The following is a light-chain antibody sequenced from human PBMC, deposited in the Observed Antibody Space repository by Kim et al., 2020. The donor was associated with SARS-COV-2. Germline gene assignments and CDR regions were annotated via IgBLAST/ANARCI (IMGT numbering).Light chain of an antibody. V-gene: IGLV3-21*04. CDR1: NIGSKS. CDR3: QVWDSSSDHHYV. CDR2: YDS. Sequence: SSELTQPPSVSVAPGKTARITCGGNNIGSKSVHWYQQKPGQAPVLVIYYDSDRPSGIPERFSGSNSGNTATLTISRVEAGDEADYYCQVWDSSSDHHYVFGTGTKVTVL. J-gene: IGLJ1*01.